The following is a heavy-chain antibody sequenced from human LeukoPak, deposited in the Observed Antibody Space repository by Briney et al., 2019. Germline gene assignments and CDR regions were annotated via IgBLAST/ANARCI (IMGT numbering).Heavy chain of an antibody. J-gene: IGHJ5*02. CDR3: AKDKYCSSTSCHPNWFDP. CDR1: GFTFDDYA. Sequence: AGGSLRLSCAASGFTFDDYAMHWVRQAPGKGLEWVSLISGDGGSTYYADSVKGRFTISRDNSKNSLYLQMNSLRTEDTALYYCAKDKYCSSTSCHPNWFDPWGQGTLVTVSS. D-gene: IGHD2-2*01. CDR2: ISGDGGST. V-gene: IGHV3-43*02.